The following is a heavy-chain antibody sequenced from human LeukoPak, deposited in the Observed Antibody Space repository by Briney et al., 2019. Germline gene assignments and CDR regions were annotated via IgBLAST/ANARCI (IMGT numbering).Heavy chain of an antibody. CDR1: GFTFSSYS. V-gene: IGHV3-21*04. J-gene: IGHJ3*02. Sequence: PGGSLRLSCAASGFTFSSYSMNWVRQAPGKGLEWVSSISSSSSYIYYADSVKGRFTISRDNSKNTLYLQMNSLRAEDTAVYYCAKAMIVVARDAFDIWGQGTMVTVSS. CDR2: ISSSSSYI. D-gene: IGHD3-22*01. CDR3: AKAMIVVARDAFDI.